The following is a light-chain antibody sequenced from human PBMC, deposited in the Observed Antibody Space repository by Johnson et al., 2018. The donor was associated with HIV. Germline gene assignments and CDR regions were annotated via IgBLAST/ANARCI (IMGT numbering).Light chain of an antibody. Sequence: QSVLTQPPSVSAAPGQKVTISCSGSSSNIGDNYVSWYQQLPGTAPKVLIYENNERPSGIPDRFSGSRSGTSATLAITGLQTGDEADYYCGTWDSSLGASFVFRTGTNVTIL. V-gene: IGLV1-51*02. CDR2: ENN. J-gene: IGLJ1*01. CDR1: SSNIGDNY. CDR3: GTWDSSLGASFV.